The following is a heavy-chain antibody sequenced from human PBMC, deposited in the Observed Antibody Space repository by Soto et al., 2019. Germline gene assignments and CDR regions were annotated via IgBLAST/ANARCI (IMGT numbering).Heavy chain of an antibody. CDR3: AHVPYDYVWGSYRPDAFDI. CDR1: GFSLSTSGVG. D-gene: IGHD3-16*02. J-gene: IGHJ3*02. V-gene: IGHV2-5*02. Sequence: QITLKESGPTLVKPTQTLTLTCTFSGFSLSTSGVGVGWIRQPPGKALEWLALIYWDDDKRYSPSLKSRLTITKDTXXNXVXXTLTIIDPVDTATYYCAHVPYDYVWGSYRPDAFDIWGQGTMVTVSS. CDR2: IYWDDDK.